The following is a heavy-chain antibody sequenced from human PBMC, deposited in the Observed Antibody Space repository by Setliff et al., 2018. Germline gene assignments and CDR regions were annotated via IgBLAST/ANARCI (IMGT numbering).Heavy chain of an antibody. V-gene: IGHV4-39*01. CDR1: GDSISRSTYY. CDR3: ARRDSTGYYGYSFDF. J-gene: IGHJ4*02. CDR2: VDHSGNT. D-gene: IGHD3-22*01. Sequence: PSETLSLTCTVSGDSISRSTYYWGWIRQSPGKGLDWIGTVDHSGNTFYNPSLKSRVTISVAPSKNQVSLKLTSVSAADTAVYYCARRDSTGYYGYSFDFWGQGTLVTV.